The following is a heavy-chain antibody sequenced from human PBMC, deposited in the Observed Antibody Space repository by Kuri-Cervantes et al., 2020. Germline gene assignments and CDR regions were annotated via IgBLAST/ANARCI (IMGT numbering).Heavy chain of an antibody. Sequence: SVKVSCKASGYTFTSYDINWVRQATGQGLEWMGWMNPNSGNTGYAQKFQGRVTMTRNTSISTAYMELSRLRSDDTAVYYCARGVVGATGAFDIWGQGTMVTVSS. CDR2: MNPNSGNT. V-gene: IGHV1-8*01. CDR3: ARGVVGATGAFDI. J-gene: IGHJ3*02. CDR1: GYTFTSYD. D-gene: IGHD1-26*01.